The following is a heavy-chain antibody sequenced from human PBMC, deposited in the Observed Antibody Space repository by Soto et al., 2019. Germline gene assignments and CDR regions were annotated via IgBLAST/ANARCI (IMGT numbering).Heavy chain of an antibody. CDR1: GGPISSSNW. Sequence: PSETLSLTCAVSGGPISSSNWWSWVRQPPGKGLEWIGEIYHSGSTNYNPSLKSRVTISVDKSKNQFSLKLSSVTAADTAVYYCARGTYYYDSSGYPTSAFDIWGQGTMVTVSS. V-gene: IGHV4-4*02. D-gene: IGHD3-22*01. CDR3: ARGTYYYDSSGYPTSAFDI. CDR2: IYHSGST. J-gene: IGHJ3*02.